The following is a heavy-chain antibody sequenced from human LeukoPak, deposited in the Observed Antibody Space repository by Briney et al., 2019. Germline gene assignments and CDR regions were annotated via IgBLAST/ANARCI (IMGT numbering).Heavy chain of an antibody. CDR3: ATDPDLSPYSSSTKGGY. D-gene: IGHD6-6*01. J-gene: IGHJ4*02. V-gene: IGHV4-61*01. CDR1: GGSVSSGSYY. CDR2: IYYSGST. Sequence: SETLSLTCTVSGGSVSSGSYYWSWIRQPPGKGLEWIGYIYYSGSTNYNPSLKSRVTISVDTSKNQFSLKLSSVTAADTAVYYCATDPDLSPYSSSTKGGYWGQGTLVTVSS.